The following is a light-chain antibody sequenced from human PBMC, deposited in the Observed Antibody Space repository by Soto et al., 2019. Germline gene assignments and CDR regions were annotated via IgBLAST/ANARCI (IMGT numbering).Light chain of an antibody. J-gene: IGLJ1*01. CDR2: GNG. V-gene: IGLV1-40*01. CDR1: SSNNGGGYD. CDR3: QSYDSSLSGYV. Sequence: QSVLTQPPPVSGGPGQRVTISCPGSSSNNGGGYDVHLYQPLPGTAPNLLIYGNGNRPSGVPARFSGSKSGTSASLAITGFQAEDEADYYCQSYDSSLSGYVFGTGTKVTVL.